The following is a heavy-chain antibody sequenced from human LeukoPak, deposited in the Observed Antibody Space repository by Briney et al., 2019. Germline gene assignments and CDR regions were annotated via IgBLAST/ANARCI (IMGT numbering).Heavy chain of an antibody. D-gene: IGHD2-21*02. J-gene: IGHJ3*02. Sequence: TSETLSLTCTVSGGSISSYYWSWIRQPPGKGLEWIGYIHYSGSTNNNPSLKSRVTISVDASKNQFSLKLSSVTAADTAVYYCAGAHCGGDCYSGRAFDIWGQGTMVTVSS. CDR3: AGAHCGGDCYSGRAFDI. CDR2: IHYSGST. V-gene: IGHV4-59*12. CDR1: GGSISSYY.